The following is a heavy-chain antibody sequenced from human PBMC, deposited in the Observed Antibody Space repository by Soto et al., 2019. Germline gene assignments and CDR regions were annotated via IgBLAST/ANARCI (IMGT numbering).Heavy chain of an antibody. D-gene: IGHD2-21*01. J-gene: IGHJ6*02. CDR1: GGTFSSYA. CDR2: TIPIFGTA. CDR3: ARGLFPYYYYYYGMDV. V-gene: IGHV1-69*01. Sequence: QVQLVQSGAEVKKPGSSVKVSCKASGGTFSSYAISWVRQAPGQGLEWMGGTIPIFGTANYAQKFQGRVTITADESTSTAYMELSSLRSEDTAVYYCARGLFPYYYYYYGMDVWGQGTTVTVSS.